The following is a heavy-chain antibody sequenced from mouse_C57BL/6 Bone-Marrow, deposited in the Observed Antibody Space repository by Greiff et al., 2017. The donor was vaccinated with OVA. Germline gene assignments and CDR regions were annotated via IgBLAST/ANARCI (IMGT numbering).Heavy chain of an antibody. CDR2: ISSGGSYT. CDR3: ARLNSSYYAMDY. Sequence: EVHLVESGGDLVKPGGSLKLSCAASGFTFSSYGMSWVRQTPDKRLEWVATISSGGSYTYYPDSVKGRFTISRDNAKNTLYLQMSSLKSDDTAMYYCARLNSSYYAMDYGGQGTSVTVSS. CDR1: GFTFSSYG. V-gene: IGHV5-6*01. J-gene: IGHJ4*01.